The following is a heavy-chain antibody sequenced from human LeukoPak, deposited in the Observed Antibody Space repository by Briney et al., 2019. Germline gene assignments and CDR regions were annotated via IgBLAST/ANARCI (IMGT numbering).Heavy chain of an antibody. CDR2: IKSKAEGETT. D-gene: IGHD3-10*01. J-gene: IGHJ4*02. V-gene: IGHV3-15*01. CDR1: GFTFSNAW. CDR3: ATVRGVLDY. Sequence: GGSLRLSCAVSGFTFSNAWMNWVRQAPGKGLERVGRIKSKAEGETTDYAAPVKGRFTISRDDSKNTLYLQMNSLKTEDTAVYYCATVRGVLDYWGQGTLVTVSS.